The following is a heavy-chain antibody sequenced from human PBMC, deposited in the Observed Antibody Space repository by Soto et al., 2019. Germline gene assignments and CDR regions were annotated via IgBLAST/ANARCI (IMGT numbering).Heavy chain of an antibody. Sequence: SETLSLTCAVYGGSFSGYYWSWIRQPPGKGLEWIGEINHSGSTNYNPSLKSRVTISVDTSKNQFSLKLSPVIAADTAVYYCAGMVRGVIVYYYGMDVWGQGTTVTV. CDR3: AGMVRGVIVYYYGMDV. J-gene: IGHJ6*02. CDR2: INHSGST. D-gene: IGHD3-10*01. CDR1: GGSFSGYY. V-gene: IGHV4-34*01.